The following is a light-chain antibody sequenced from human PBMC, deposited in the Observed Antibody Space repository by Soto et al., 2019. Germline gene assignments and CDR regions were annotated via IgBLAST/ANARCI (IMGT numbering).Light chain of an antibody. CDR2: DAS. V-gene: IGKV3-11*01. J-gene: IGKJ2*01. Sequence: EIVLKQSPATLSLSPGERATLSCRASQSVSSYLAWYQQKPGQAPRLLIYDASNRATGIPARFSGSGSGTDFTLTSSSLEPEDFAVYYCQQRSNWPPTFGQGTKLEIK. CDR1: QSVSSY. CDR3: QQRSNWPPT.